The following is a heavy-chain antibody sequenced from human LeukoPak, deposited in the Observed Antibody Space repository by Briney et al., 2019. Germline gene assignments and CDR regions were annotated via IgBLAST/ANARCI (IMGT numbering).Heavy chain of an antibody. V-gene: IGHV3-48*02. CDR2: ITSSGSTT. J-gene: IGHJ4*02. D-gene: IGHD3-10*01. CDR3: ARARGSMVRNDY. Sequence: GGSLRLSCSASGFTFSSYSMNLVRQAPGKGLEWVSDITSSGSTTYYADSVKGRFTISRDNAKNSLYLQMNSLRDEDTAVYYCARARGSMVRNDYWGQGTLVTVSS. CDR1: GFTFSSYS.